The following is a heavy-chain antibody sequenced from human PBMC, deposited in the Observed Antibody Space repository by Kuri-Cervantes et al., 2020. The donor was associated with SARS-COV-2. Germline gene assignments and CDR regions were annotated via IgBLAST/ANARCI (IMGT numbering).Heavy chain of an antibody. D-gene: IGHD6-13*01. CDR1: GYTFTSCT. J-gene: IGHJ6*02. CDR2: INAGNGNT. Sequence: ASVKVSCKASGYTFTSCTMHWVRQAPGQRLEWMGWINAGNGNTKYSQKFQGRVTITADKSTSTAYMELSSLRSEDTAVYYCATRHGYSSSWPSLGYYYGMDVWGQGTTVTVSS. CDR3: ATRHGYSSSWPSLGYYYGMDV. V-gene: IGHV1-3*01.